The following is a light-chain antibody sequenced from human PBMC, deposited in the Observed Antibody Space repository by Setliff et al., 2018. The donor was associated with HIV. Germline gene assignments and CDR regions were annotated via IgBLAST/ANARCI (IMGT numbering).Light chain of an antibody. Sequence: LTQPPSVSGAPGQRVTISCTGSSPNFGTGFDVHWYQQLPGTAPKLLIYGNINRPSGVPDRFSGSKSGTSASLAIPGLQAEDEADYYCQSYDSSLSAYVFGTGTKVTVL. J-gene: IGLJ1*01. CDR2: GNI. CDR1: SPNFGTGFD. V-gene: IGLV1-40*01. CDR3: QSYDSSLSAYV.